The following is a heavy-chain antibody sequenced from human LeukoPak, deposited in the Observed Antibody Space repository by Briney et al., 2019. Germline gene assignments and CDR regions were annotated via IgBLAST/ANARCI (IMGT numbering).Heavy chain of an antibody. CDR1: GYSISSAYY. D-gene: IGHD3-3*01. CDR3: ATTSATYYDFWSENYYFDY. V-gene: IGHV4-61*01. CDR2: IYYSGST. Sequence: PSETLSLTCAVSGYSISSAYYWSWIRQPPGKGLEWIGYIYYSGSTNYNPSLKSRVTISVDTSKNQFSLKLSSVTAADTAVYYCATTSATYYDFWSENYYFDYWGQGTLVTVSS. J-gene: IGHJ4*02.